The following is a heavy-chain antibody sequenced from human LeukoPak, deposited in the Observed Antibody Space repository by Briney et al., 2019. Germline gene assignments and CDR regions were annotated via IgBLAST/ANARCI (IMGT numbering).Heavy chain of an antibody. D-gene: IGHD2-2*01. CDR3: AGYCSSTSCHDSFDY. V-gene: IGHV4-59*01. CDR2: IYYSGST. CDR1: GGSISSYY. Sequence: PSETLSLTCSVSGGSISSYYWSWIRQPPGKGLEWIGYIYYSGSTNYNPSLKSRVTISVDTSKNQFSLKLSSVTAADTAVYYCAGYCSSTSCHDSFDYWGQGTLVTVSS. J-gene: IGHJ4*02.